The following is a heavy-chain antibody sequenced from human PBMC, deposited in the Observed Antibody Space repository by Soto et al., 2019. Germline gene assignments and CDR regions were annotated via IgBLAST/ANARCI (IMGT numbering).Heavy chain of an antibody. CDR1: GFTFSSYG. Sequence: QVQLVESGGGVVQPGRSLRLSCAASGFTFSSYGMHWVRQAPGKGLEWVAVISYDGSNKYYADSVKGRFTISRDNSKNTLYLQMNSLRAEDTAVYYCAAGGRYSSSWYHAFDIWGQGTMVTVS. J-gene: IGHJ3*02. D-gene: IGHD6-13*01. V-gene: IGHV3-30*03. CDR2: ISYDGSNK. CDR3: AAGGRYSSSWYHAFDI.